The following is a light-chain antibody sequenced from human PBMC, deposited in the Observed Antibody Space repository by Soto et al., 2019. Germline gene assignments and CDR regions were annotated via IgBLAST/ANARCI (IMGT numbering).Light chain of an antibody. Sequence: DIQLTQSPPSLSSRVGDIFTISCRASQTIDSYLNWFQQKPGMAPKLLIYAASKLQSGVPSRFRGSGSGTDFTLTIDTLQPDDFASYYCQQTRSGITFGQGTRLEIK. CDR1: QTIDSY. CDR3: QQTRSGIT. J-gene: IGKJ5*01. V-gene: IGKV1-39*01. CDR2: AAS.